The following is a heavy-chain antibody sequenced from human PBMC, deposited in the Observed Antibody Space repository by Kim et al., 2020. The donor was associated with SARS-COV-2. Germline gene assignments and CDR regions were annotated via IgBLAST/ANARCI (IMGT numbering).Heavy chain of an antibody. D-gene: IGHD3-22*01. Sequence: SETLSLTCTVSGGSISSYYWSWIRQPPGKGLEWIGYIYYSGSTNYNPSLKSRVTISVDTSKNQFSLKLSSVTAADTAVYYCARGGRDYYDSSGHYLGGGAFDIWGQGTMVTVSS. CDR1: GGSISSYY. CDR3: ARGGRDYYDSSGHYLGGGAFDI. CDR2: IYYSGST. V-gene: IGHV4-59*01. J-gene: IGHJ3*02.